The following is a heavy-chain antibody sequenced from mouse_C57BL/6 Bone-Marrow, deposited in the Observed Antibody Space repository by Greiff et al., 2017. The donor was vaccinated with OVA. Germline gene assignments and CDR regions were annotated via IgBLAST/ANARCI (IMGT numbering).Heavy chain of an antibody. CDR2: IYPGSGST. D-gene: IGHD1-1*01. CDR1: GYTFTSYW. J-gene: IGHJ3*01. V-gene: IGHV1-55*01. CDR3: ARWAYGSSWTAWFAY. Sequence: QVQLQQPGAELVKPGASVKMSCKASGYTFTSYWITWVKQRPGQGLEWIGDIYPGSGSTNYNEKFKSKATLTVDTSSSTAYMQLSSLTSEDSAVYYCARWAYGSSWTAWFAYWGQGTLVTVSA.